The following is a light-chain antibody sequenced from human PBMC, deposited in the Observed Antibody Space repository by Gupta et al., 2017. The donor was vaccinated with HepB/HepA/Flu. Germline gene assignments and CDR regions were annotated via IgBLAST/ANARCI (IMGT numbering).Light chain of an antibody. CDR2: GAS. CDR1: QSISSN. V-gene: IGKV3-15*01. Sequence: EIVMTQSPATLSVSPGERATLSCRASQSISSNLAWYQHKPGQAPRLLIYGASTRATGIPARFSGGGSGTEFTLTISSLQSEDFAVHYCQHYNNWPPWTFGQGTKVEIK. J-gene: IGKJ1*01. CDR3: QHYNNWPPWT.